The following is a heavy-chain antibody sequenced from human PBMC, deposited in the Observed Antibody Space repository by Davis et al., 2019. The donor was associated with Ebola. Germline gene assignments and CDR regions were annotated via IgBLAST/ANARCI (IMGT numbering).Heavy chain of an antibody. Sequence: GESLKISCAASGFTFSSYAMSWVRQAPGKGLEWVSAISGSGGSTYYADSVKGRFTISRDNSKNTLYLQMNSLRAEDTAVYYCASAMVTMVSFAFDIWGQGTVVTVSS. CDR1: GFTFSSYA. D-gene: IGHD5-18*01. CDR3: ASAMVTMVSFAFDI. J-gene: IGHJ3*02. CDR2: ISGSGGST. V-gene: IGHV3-23*01.